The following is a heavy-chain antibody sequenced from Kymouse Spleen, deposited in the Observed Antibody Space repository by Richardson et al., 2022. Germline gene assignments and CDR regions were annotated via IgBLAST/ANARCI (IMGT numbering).Heavy chain of an antibody. D-gene: IGHD1-7*01. Sequence: QVQLQESGPGLVKPSETLSLTCTVSGGSVSSGSYYWSWIRQPPGKGLEWIGYIYYSGSTNYNPSLKSRVTISVDTSKNQFSLKLSSVTAADTAVYYCAREVPTGTTDYYGMDVWGQGTTVTVSS. J-gene: IGHJ6*02. CDR3: AREVPTGTTDYYGMDV. CDR2: IYYSGST. CDR1: GGSVSSGSYY. V-gene: IGHV4-61*01.